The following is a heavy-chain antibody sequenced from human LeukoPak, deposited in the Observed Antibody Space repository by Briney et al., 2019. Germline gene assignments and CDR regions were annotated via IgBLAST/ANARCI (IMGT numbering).Heavy chain of an antibody. J-gene: IGHJ4*02. D-gene: IGHD4-17*01. CDR2: IYYSGST. CDR1: GGSISSSSYY. CDR3: ARGGDDYGDYYDY. V-gene: IGHV4-39*01. Sequence: PSETLSLTCTVSGGSISSSSYYWGWIRQPPGKGLEWIGSIYYSGSTYYNPSLKSRVTISVDTSKNQFSLKLSSVTAADTAVYYCARGGDDYGDYYDYWGQGTLVTVSS.